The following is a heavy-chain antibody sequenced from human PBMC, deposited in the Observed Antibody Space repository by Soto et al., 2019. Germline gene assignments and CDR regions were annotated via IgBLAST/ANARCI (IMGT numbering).Heavy chain of an antibody. V-gene: IGHV4-34*01. CDR1: GGSFSCYD. J-gene: IGHJ5*02. CDR2: INHSGST. Sequence: PSETLSLTCAVYGGSFSCYDWSWIRQPPGKGLEWIGEINHSGSTNYNPSLKSRVTISVDTSKNQFSLKLSSVTAADTAVYYCARGPPSQTYYDFWSGYYTGWFDPWGQGTLVTVSS. D-gene: IGHD3-3*01. CDR3: ARGPPSQTYYDFWSGYYTGWFDP.